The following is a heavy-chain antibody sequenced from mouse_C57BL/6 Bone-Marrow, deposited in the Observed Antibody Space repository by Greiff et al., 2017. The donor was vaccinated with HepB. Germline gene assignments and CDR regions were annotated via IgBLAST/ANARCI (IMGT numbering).Heavy chain of an antibody. CDR3: AREKGDWVRFDY. J-gene: IGHJ2*01. Sequence: VQRVESGPELVKPGASVKISCKASGYSFTSYYIHWVKQRPGQGLEWIGWIYPGSGNTKYNEKFKGKATLTADTSSSTAYMQLSSLTSEDSAVYYCAREKGDWVRFDYWGQGTTLTVSS. D-gene: IGHD4-1*01. CDR2: IYPGSGNT. CDR1: GYSFTSYY. V-gene: IGHV1-66*01.